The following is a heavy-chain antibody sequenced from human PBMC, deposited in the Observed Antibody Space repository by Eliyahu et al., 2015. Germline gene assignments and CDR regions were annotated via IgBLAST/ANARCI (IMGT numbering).Heavy chain of an antibody. D-gene: IGHD3-16*01. CDR2: TYYRSKWLT. Sequence: QVQLQQSGPGLVKPSQTXXLTCAIXGDTVSSXXVAWDWIRQSPSRGLEWLGRTYYRSKWLTDYALSVRSRITINPDTSKNQFSLQLDSVTPEDTAVYYCARSYTGAAVGYFDYWGQGTLVTVSS. J-gene: IGHJ4*02. CDR3: ARSYTGAAVGYFDY. V-gene: IGHV6-1*01. CDR1: GDTVSSXXVA.